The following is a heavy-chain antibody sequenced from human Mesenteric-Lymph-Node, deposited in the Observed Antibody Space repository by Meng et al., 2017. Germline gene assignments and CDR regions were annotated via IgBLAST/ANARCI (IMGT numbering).Heavy chain of an antibody. CDR3: ASFDHIPRRNYFDY. Sequence: QVPLQELGHGRVAPCLSLVLTCTVSGGSRGSGNYYCSWCRQPPGKGLEWLGYIHHSGSAYYNPSLKSRVSISVDTSKNQFSLNLNSMTAADTAVYYCASFDHIPRRNYFDYWGQGTLVTVSS. CDR2: IHHSGSA. V-gene: IGHV4-30-4*01. CDR1: GGSRGSGNYY. J-gene: IGHJ4*02. D-gene: IGHD2-21*01.